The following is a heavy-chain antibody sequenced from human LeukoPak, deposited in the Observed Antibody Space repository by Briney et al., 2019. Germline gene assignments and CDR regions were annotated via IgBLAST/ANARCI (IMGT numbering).Heavy chain of an antibody. CDR2: ISWSGDRM. D-gene: IGHD2-2*01. CDR1: GFTFEDHV. Sequence: GGSLRLSCTASGFTFEDHVMHWVRQAPGKGLEWVSSISWSGDRMGYADAVKGRFTISRDNAKNSLFLQMNSLRVEDTALYYCAKDLGGSATTVWGQGTLVTVSS. V-gene: IGHV3-9*01. J-gene: IGHJ4*02. CDR3: AKDLGGSATTV.